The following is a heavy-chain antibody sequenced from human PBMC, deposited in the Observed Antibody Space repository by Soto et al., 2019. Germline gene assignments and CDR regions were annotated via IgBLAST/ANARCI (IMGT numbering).Heavy chain of an antibody. V-gene: IGHV3-21*01. Sequence: GGSLRLSCVASEFSFSTYNMNWVRQAPGKGLEWVSFISSTSSHIHYADSVKGRFTISRDNAKNSLYLQMNSLRAEDTAVYYCARDPAADGYYRTDVWGQGTTVTVS. CDR2: ISSTSSHI. D-gene: IGHD6-13*01. CDR1: EFSFSTYN. CDR3: ARDPAADGYYRTDV. J-gene: IGHJ6*02.